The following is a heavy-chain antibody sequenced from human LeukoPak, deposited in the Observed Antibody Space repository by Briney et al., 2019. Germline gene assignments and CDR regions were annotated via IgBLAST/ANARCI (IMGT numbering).Heavy chain of an antibody. J-gene: IGHJ4*02. Sequence: SQTLSLTCTVSGGPISSGGYYWSWIRQHPGKGLEWIGYIYYSGSTYYNPSLKSRVTISVDTSKNQFSLKLSSVTAADTAVYYCARRAGVYYFDYWGQGTLVTVSS. CDR1: GGPISSGGYY. D-gene: IGHD3-10*01. CDR2: IYYSGST. CDR3: ARRAGVYYFDY. V-gene: IGHV4-31*03.